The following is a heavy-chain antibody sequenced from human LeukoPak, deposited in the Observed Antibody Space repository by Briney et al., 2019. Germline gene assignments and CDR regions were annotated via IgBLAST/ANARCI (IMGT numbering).Heavy chain of an antibody. V-gene: IGHV4-61*02. Sequence: PSETLSLTCTVSGGSVTRGAYSWTWIRQPVGKGLVWIGRIYTSGDTKYNPSLKSRVTISVGASNNQFSLKLTSVTAADTAVYYCASGDYGAGSPVMRYWGHGTLVIVSS. J-gene: IGHJ4*01. CDR1: GGSVTRGAYS. CDR3: ASGDYGAGSPVMRY. CDR2: IYTSGDT. D-gene: IGHD3-10*01.